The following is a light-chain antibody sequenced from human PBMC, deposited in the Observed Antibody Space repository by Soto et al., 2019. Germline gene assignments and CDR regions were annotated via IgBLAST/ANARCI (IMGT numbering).Light chain of an antibody. V-gene: IGLV2-11*01. CDR2: DVS. CDR3: CSHAGSYTFV. CDR1: SSDVAKYEY. Sequence: QSVMTQPRSVSGSPGQSVTICCTGSSSDVAKYEYVSWYQQNPGKAPKLLIYDVSKRPSGVPDRFSGSKFGNTASLTVSGLRPEDDADYFCCSHAGSYTFVFGSGTKVTVL. J-gene: IGLJ1*01.